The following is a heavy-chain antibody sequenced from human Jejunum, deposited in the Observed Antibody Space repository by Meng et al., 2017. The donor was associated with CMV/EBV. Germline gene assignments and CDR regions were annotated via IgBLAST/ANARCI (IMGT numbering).Heavy chain of an antibody. CDR2: IRHKAYGGAT. V-gene: IGHV3-49*04. CDR1: AYYA. J-gene: IGHJ4*02. CDR3: SIIDKSTTGWFLAY. Sequence: AYYAINWVRQAPGKGLEWVGFIRHKAYGGATEYAASVKGRFTISRGDSESIAYLQMDSLRTDDTAVYYCSIIDKSTTGWFLAYWGQGSLVTVSS. D-gene: IGHD6-19*01.